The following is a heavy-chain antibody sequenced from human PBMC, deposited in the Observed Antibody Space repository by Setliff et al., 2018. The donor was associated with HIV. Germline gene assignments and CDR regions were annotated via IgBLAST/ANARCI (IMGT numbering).Heavy chain of an antibody. CDR1: GDSISSSTFY. CDR2: IYYSGTT. Sequence: ETLSLTCTVSGDSISSSTFYWGWIRQPPGKGLEWIGSIYYSGTTYYNPSLKSRVAISVDTSKNQLSLKLSSLTAADTAVYYCARDRPPSTVDMLGAFDRWGQGTMVTVSS. V-gene: IGHV4-39*07. D-gene: IGHD4-17*01. J-gene: IGHJ3*02. CDR3: ARDRPPSTVDMLGAFDR.